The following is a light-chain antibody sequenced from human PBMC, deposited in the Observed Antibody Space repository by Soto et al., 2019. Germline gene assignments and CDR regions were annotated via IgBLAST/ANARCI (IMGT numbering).Light chain of an antibody. Sequence: EIVLTQSPGTLSLSPGERATLSCRASQSVSSSYLAWYQQKPGQAPRLLIYGASSRATGIPDRFSGSGSGTDFTLTISRLEPEDFAVYYCQQYGSSAVGFGGGTKVEIK. CDR2: GAS. J-gene: IGKJ4*01. CDR1: QSVSSSY. V-gene: IGKV3-20*01. CDR3: QQYGSSAVG.